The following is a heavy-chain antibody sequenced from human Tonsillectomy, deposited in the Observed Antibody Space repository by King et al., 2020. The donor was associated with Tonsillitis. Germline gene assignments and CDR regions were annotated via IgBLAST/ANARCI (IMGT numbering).Heavy chain of an antibody. CDR1: GYTFNTYG. D-gene: IGHD3-9*01. J-gene: IGHJ4*02. CDR2: ISTYNGNT. CDR3: ARVSGDYQILAGFDY. V-gene: IGHV1-18*04. Sequence: QVQLVQSGAEVKKPGASVKVSCKASGYTFNTYGISWVRQAPGQGLEWMGWISTYNGNTNYAQKFQGRVTMTTDTSTSTAYMELRSLRSDDTAVYYCARVSGDYQILAGFDYWGQGTLVTVSS.